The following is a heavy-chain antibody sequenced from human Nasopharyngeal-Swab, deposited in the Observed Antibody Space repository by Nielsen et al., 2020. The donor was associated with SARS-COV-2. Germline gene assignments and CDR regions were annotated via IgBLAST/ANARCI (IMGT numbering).Heavy chain of an antibody. CDR1: GGSISSGSYY. D-gene: IGHD4-17*01. CDR3: ARTTLYGDYDKLDFDY. CDR2: IYTSGST. V-gene: IGHV4-61*02. J-gene: IGHJ4*02. Sequence: LGLSCTVSGGSISSGSYYWSWIRQPAGKGLEWIGRIYTSGSTNYNPSLKSRVTISVDTSKNQFSLKLSSVTAADTAVYYCARTTLYGDYDKLDFDYWGQGTLVTVSS.